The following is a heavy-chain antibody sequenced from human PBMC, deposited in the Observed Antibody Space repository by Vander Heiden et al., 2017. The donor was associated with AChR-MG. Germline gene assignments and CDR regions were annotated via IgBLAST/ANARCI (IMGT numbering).Heavy chain of an antibody. CDR2: ISGSGGST. CDR1: GFPFASYA. D-gene: IGHD3-22*01. J-gene: IGHJ5*02. Sequence: EVQLLESGGGLVQPGGSLRLSCAASGFPFASYAMSWVRQAPGEGLEWVSAISGSGGSTYYADSVKGRFTISRDNSKNTLYLQMNSLRAEDTAVYYCAKLNYYDSSGSPWGQGTLVTVSS. V-gene: IGHV3-23*01. CDR3: AKLNYYDSSGSP.